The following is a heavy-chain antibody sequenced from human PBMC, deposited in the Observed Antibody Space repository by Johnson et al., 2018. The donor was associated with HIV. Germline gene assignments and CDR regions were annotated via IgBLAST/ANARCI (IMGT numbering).Heavy chain of an antibody. Sequence: QVQLVESGGGVVQPGRSLRLSCAASGFTFSSYGMHWVRQAPGKGLEWVAFIRYDGTNKYSADSVKGRFTISRDNAKNSLYLQMNSLRAEDTAVYYCASPAAGNGGAFDIWGQGTMVTVSS. CDR2: IRYDGTNK. D-gene: IGHD1-1*01. J-gene: IGHJ3*02. V-gene: IGHV3-33*03. CDR3: ASPAAGNGGAFDI. CDR1: GFTFSSYG.